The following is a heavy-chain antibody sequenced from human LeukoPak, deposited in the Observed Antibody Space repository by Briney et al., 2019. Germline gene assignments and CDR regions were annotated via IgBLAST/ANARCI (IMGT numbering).Heavy chain of an antibody. CDR1: GGTFTSYA. D-gene: IGHD5-24*01. Sequence: ASVKVSCKASGGTFTSYAISWVRQAPGQGLEWMGRIIPIFGPANYAQNFQGRVTITTHESTSTAYMELSSLRSEDTAVYYCARVGGIERWLQLGAFDIWGQGTMVTVSS. V-gene: IGHV1-69*05. CDR3: ARVGGIERWLQLGAFDI. J-gene: IGHJ3*02. CDR2: IIPIFGPA.